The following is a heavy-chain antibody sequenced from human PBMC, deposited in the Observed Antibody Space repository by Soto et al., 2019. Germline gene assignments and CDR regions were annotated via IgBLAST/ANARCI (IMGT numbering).Heavy chain of an antibody. Sequence: SETLSLTCTVSGGSISSSSYYWGWIRQPPGKGLEWIGSIYYSGSTYYNPSLKSRVTISVGTSKNQFSLKLSSVTAADTAVYYCARGPLYDFWSGYWVYFDYWGQGTLVTVSS. V-gene: IGHV4-39*01. CDR2: IYYSGST. CDR3: ARGPLYDFWSGYWVYFDY. J-gene: IGHJ4*02. D-gene: IGHD3-3*01. CDR1: GGSISSSSYY.